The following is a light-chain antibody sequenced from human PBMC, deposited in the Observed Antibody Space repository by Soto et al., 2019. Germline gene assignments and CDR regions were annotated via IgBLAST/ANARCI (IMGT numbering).Light chain of an antibody. CDR3: QQYYITPGI. Sequence: IVMTQSPASLALSLGERATINCKSSQTVLSSSNTLKYLAWYQQKPGQPPKLLIYWASTRDSGVPERFSGSGSGTDDSLAISNLHAEGVAVYTCQQYYITPGIFGPGTKVDIK. CDR1: QTVLSSSNTLKY. J-gene: IGKJ3*01. CDR2: WAS. V-gene: IGKV4-1*01.